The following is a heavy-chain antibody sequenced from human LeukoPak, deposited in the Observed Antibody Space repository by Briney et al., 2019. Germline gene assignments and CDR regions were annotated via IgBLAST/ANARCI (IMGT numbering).Heavy chain of an antibody. V-gene: IGHV1-18*01. D-gene: IGHD2-15*01. CDR3: ARSGCSAGSCYSQTVRFDS. Sequence: ASVKVSCKASGYTFTNYGISWVRQAPGQGLEWMAWISAYNGNTDYAQKFQVRVTVTADTYTSTAYMELRSLRSDDTAVYYCARSGCSAGSCYSQTVRFDSWGQGTLVTVSS. J-gene: IGHJ4*02. CDR1: GYTFTNYG. CDR2: ISAYNGNT.